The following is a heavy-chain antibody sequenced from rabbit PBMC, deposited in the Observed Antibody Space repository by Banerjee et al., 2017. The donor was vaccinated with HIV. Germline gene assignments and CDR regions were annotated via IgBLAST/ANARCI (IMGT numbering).Heavy chain of an antibody. CDR3: ARPSSSGYYSSYDFKL. CDR1: GFSFSNGYV. CDR2: IYTTSGNT. D-gene: IGHD1-1*01. J-gene: IGHJ4*01. V-gene: IGHV1S45*01. Sequence: QEQLEESGGDLVKPEGSLTLTCTASGFSFSNGYVMCWVRQAPGKGLEWIACIYTTSGNTYYASWAKGRFTISKTSSTTVTLQMTSLTAADTATYFCARPSSSGYYSSYDFKLWGPGTLVTVS.